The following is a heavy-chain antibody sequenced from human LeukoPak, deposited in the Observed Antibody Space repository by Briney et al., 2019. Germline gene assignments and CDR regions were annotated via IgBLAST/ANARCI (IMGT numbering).Heavy chain of an antibody. V-gene: IGHV3-48*01. CDR1: GFTFDTYP. J-gene: IGHJ5*02. CDR3: VKIAPDLP. Sequence: PGGSLRLSCAAAGFTFDTYPMNWVRQAPGRGLEWISYISSNRDTIYYAASVKGRFTISRDNSKNSLYLQMNSLRADDTAVYYCVKIAPDLPWGQGTLVTVS. CDR2: ISSNRDTI. D-gene: IGHD2-21*01.